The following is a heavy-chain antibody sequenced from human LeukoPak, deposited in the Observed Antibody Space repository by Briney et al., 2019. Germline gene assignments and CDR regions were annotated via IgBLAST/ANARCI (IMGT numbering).Heavy chain of an antibody. Sequence: GGSLRLSCAASGFTFSSYNMNWVRQAPGKGLEWVSSITTSSSYIYYADSVKGRFTISRDNAKTSLYLQMNSLRAEDTAVYYCARVGGQQLILPDAFDIWGQGTMVTVSS. J-gene: IGHJ3*02. CDR1: GFTFSSYN. CDR2: ITTSSSYI. CDR3: ARVGGQQLILPDAFDI. V-gene: IGHV3-21*01. D-gene: IGHD6-13*01.